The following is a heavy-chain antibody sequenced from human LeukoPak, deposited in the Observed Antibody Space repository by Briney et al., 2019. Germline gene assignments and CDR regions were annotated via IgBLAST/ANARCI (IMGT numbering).Heavy chain of an antibody. J-gene: IGHJ4*02. CDR3: ARDERLLSFLK. CDR1: GFTFSNYG. V-gene: IGHV3-23*01. Sequence: GSLRLSFAASGFTFSNYGLSWGRPAPGKGLEWVSGITGSGGSTYYADSVKGRFTISRDNSKNTLYLQMNSLRAEDTAIYYCARDERLLSFLKWGQGTLVTVSS. CDR2: ITGSGGST. D-gene: IGHD3-3*01.